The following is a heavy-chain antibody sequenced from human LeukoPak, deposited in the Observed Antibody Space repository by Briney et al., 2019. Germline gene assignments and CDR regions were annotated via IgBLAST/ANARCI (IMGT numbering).Heavy chain of an antibody. J-gene: IGHJ4*02. Sequence: SGTLSLTCAVSGGSISSSNWWSWVRQPPGKGLEWIGEIYHSGSTNYNPSLKSRVTISVDKSKNQFSLKLSSVTAADTAVYYCAITSGYSYGTPYFDYWGQGTLVTVSS. V-gene: IGHV4-4*02. D-gene: IGHD5-18*01. CDR2: IYHSGST. CDR1: GGSISSSNW. CDR3: AITSGYSYGTPYFDY.